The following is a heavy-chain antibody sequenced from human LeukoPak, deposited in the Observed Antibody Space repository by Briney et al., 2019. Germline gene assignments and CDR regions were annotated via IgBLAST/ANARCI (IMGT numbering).Heavy chain of an antibody. CDR3: AKDIVYSSGWTGDY. CDR1: GFTFSSYA. CDR2: ISGDGGSA. Sequence: PGGSLRLSCAASGFTFSSYAMSWVRQAPGKGLEWVSLISGDGGSAYYADSVKGRFTISRDNSKNSLYLQMNSLRTEDTALYYCAKDIVYSSGWTGDYWGQGTLVTVSS. V-gene: IGHV3-43*02. D-gene: IGHD6-19*01. J-gene: IGHJ4*02.